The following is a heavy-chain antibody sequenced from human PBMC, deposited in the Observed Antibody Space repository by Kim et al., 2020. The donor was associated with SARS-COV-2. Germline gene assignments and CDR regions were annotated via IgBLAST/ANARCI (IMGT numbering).Heavy chain of an antibody. CDR1: GYSFTSSW. CDR3: ARLWRASKYNTSGGMDV. Sequence: GESLKISCEASGYSFTSSWIGWVRQMPGKGLEWMGIIYPGDSEIRYSPSLRGQVTISADRSTTTAYLQWNSLKASDTAMYYCARLWRASKYNTSGGMDVWGQGTGVSVSS. D-gene: IGHD1-1*01. V-gene: IGHV5-51*01. J-gene: IGHJ6*02. CDR2: IYPGDSEI.